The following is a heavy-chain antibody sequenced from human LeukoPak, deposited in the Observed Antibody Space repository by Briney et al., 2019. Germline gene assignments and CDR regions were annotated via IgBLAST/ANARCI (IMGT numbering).Heavy chain of an antibody. V-gene: IGHV4-34*01. CDR3: AGGVGITIFGVVITANYDMDV. CDR1: GGSFSGYY. J-gene: IGHJ6*03. Sequence: PSETLSLTCAVYGGSFSGYYWSWIRQPPGKGLEWIGEINHSGSTNYNPSLKSRVTISVDTSKNQFSLKLSSVTAADTAVYYCAGGVGITIFGVVITANYDMDVWGKGTTVTVSS. D-gene: IGHD3-3*01. CDR2: INHSGST.